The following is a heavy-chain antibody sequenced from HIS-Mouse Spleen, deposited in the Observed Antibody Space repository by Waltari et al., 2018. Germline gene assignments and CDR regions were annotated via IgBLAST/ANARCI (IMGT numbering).Heavy chain of an antibody. CDR3: AKGGLMVYAIGDY. CDR2: IWYDGSNK. CDR1: GFIFSIYG. V-gene: IGHV3-33*06. D-gene: IGHD2-8*01. Sequence: QVQLVGSGGGVVQPGRSLRLSCRSSGFIFSIYGLHGLRQAPGTGLEWVAVIWYDGSNKYYADSVKGRFTISRDNSKNTLYLQMNSLRAEDTAVYYCAKGGLMVYAIGDYWGQGTLVTVSS. J-gene: IGHJ4*02.